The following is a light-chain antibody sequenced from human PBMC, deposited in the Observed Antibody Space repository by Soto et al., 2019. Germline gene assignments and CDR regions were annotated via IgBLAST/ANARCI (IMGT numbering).Light chain of an antibody. Sequence: EIVLTQSPATLSLSPGERATLSCRTSQTIRGLLNWYQQRPGQAPRLLIYDTSNRATDIPARFSGSGSWTGFILTISCLNPEDFGVYFCQQRHNWPITFGQGTRLDIK. V-gene: IGKV3-11*01. CDR1: QTIRGL. J-gene: IGKJ5*01. CDR2: DTS. CDR3: QQRHNWPIT.